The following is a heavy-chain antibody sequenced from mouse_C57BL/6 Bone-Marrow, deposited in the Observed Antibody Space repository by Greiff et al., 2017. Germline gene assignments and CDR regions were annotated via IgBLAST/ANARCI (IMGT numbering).Heavy chain of an antibody. D-gene: IGHD2-4*01. CDR1: GYTFTNYW. J-gene: IGHJ1*03. CDR3: ARWGITGYFDV. Sequence: QVQLKESGAELVRPGTSVKMSCKASGYTFTNYWIGWAKQRPGHGLEWIGDIYPGGGYTNYNEKFKGKDTLSANKSSSTAYMQVSSLTSEDSAIYYCARWGITGYFDVWGTGATVTVSS. V-gene: IGHV1-63*01. CDR2: IYPGGGYT.